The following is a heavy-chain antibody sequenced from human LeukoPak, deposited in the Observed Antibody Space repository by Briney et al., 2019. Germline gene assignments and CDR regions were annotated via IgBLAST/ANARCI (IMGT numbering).Heavy chain of an antibody. CDR2: IKEDGGET. CDR3: ARDWTPLGSGSYYDAFDL. J-gene: IGHJ3*01. CDR1: GFTFSSSW. Sequence: GGSLRLSCAASGFTFSSSWMTWVRQAPGKGLEWVANIKEDGGETNYVDSAKGRFTISRDNSKNSLYLQMNSLRAEDTAVYYRARDWTPLGSGSYYDAFDLWGQGTMVTVSS. V-gene: IGHV3-7*03. D-gene: IGHD6-19*01.